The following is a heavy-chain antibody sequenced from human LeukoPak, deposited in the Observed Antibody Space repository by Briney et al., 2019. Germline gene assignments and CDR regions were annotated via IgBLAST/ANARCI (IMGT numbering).Heavy chain of an antibody. CDR3: ARRGIAARRVYRNWFGP. CDR1: GYTFTSYD. CDR2: MNPNSGNT. J-gene: IGHJ5*02. Sequence: ASVKVSCKASGYTFTSYDINWVRQATGQGLEWMGWMNPNSGNTGYAQKFQGRVTMTRNTSISTAYMELSSLRSEDTAVYYCARRGIAARRVYRNWFGPWGQGTLVTVSS. V-gene: IGHV1-8*01. D-gene: IGHD6-6*01.